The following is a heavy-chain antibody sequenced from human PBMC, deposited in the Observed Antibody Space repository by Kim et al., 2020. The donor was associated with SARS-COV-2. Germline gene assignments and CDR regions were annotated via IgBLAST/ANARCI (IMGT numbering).Heavy chain of an antibody. D-gene: IGHD1-1*01. CDR2: IIPIFGTA. J-gene: IGHJ4*02. CDR1: GGTFSSYA. V-gene: IGHV1-69*13. Sequence: SVKVSCKASGGTFSSYAISWVRQAPGQGLEWMGGIIPIFGTANYAQKFQGRVTITADESTSTVYMELSSLRSEDTAVYYCARGPANWVNFDYWGQGTLVTVSS. CDR3: ARGPANWVNFDY.